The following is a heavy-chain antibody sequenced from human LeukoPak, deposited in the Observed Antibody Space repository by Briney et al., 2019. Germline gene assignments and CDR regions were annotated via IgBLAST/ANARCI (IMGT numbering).Heavy chain of an antibody. CDR2: IYYSGST. D-gene: IGHD3-22*01. CDR1: GGSISSYY. J-gene: IGHJ4*02. Sequence: SETLSLTCTVSGGSISSYYWGWIRQPPGKGLEWIGYIYYSGSTNYNPSLKSRVTISVDTSKNQFSLKLSSVTAADTAVYYCARLLASGGYSDYWGQGTLVTVSS. V-gene: IGHV4-59*08. CDR3: ARLLASGGYSDY.